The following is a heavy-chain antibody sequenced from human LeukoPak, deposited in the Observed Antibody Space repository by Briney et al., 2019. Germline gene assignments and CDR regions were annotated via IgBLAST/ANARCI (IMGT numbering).Heavy chain of an antibody. CDR2: ISPVSSYT. CDR3: VRDVSRRIGMDV. D-gene: IGHD2/OR15-2a*01. J-gene: IGHJ6*02. Sequence: GGSLTLSCLASGVSFNSYTMNWVREAPGKGLEWVSTISPVSSYTWYAGSVKGRFTISRDNPQNSLYLQMDSLRAEDTAVYYCVRDVSRRIGMDVWGQGTTVTVSS. V-gene: IGHV3-21*01. CDR1: GVSFNSYT.